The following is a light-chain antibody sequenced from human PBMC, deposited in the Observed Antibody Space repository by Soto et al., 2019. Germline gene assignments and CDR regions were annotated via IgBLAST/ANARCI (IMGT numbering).Light chain of an antibody. CDR3: QHYDTSLCT. CDR1: QSVRSSY. J-gene: IGKJ2*02. CDR2: GAS. Sequence: ELVLTQSPVTLSLSPGERVTLSCRASQSVRSSYLAWYQQKPGQAPRLPIYGASSRATGIPDRFSGSGSGTDFTLTITRLEPDDFAVYYCQHYDTSLCTFGQGTKLEIK. V-gene: IGKV3-20*01.